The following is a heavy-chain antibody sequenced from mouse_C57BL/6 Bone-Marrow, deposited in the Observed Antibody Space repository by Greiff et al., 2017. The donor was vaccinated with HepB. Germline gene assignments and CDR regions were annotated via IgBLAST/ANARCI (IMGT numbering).Heavy chain of an antibody. CDR1: GFTFSNYW. D-gene: IGHD1-1*01. J-gene: IGHJ1*03. Sequence: EVLLVESGGGLVQPGGSMKLSCVASGFTFSNYWMNWVRQTPEKGLEWVAQISLKYDNSATHYAESVKGRFTISRDDSKSSVYLQMNNLRAADTGIYYCTITTIWYFDVWGTGTTVTVSS. CDR3: TITTIWYFDV. CDR2: ISLKYDNSAT. V-gene: IGHV6-3*01.